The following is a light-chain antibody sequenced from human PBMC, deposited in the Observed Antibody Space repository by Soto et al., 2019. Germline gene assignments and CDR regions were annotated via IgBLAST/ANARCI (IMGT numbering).Light chain of an antibody. V-gene: IGKV3-11*01. CDR1: QDVGKF. J-gene: IGKJ4*01. Sequence: VLTQSPDTLSLSPGERATLSCRASQDVGKFLVWYHQKPGLSPSLVIYEASKRATDIPDRFSGSGSGTAFTPAINGLQPDDVGFYYCQQRNSWPLSFGGGTKVELK. CDR2: EAS. CDR3: QQRNSWPLS.